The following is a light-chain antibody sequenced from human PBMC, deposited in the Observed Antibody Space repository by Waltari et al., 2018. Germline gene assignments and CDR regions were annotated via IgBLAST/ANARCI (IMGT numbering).Light chain of an antibody. CDR1: QDIGGY. CDR3: QYYDNLPMFT. Sequence: DIPLTQSPSFLASSVGDRVTPTCRASQDIGGYLNWYQQQPGKAPKLLIYKTSILKTGVPSRFSGGASRTDYTLTITNLQPEDIATYYCQYYDNLPMFTFGPGTRVEIK. CDR2: KTS. V-gene: IGKV1-33*01. J-gene: IGKJ2*01.